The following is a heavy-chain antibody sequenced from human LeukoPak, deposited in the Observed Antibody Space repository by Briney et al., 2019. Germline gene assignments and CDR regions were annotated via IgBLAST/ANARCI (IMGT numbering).Heavy chain of an antibody. CDR2: IYTGGST. CDR1: GFTVSSSF. V-gene: IGHV3-66*01. Sequence: GGSLRLSFAAPGFTVSSSFMSWVRQAPGKGLEWVSVIYTGGSTYYADSVKGRFTISRDDSKNMVYLQMNSLRAEDTAVYFCSRDPAMTSGYGMDVWGQGTTVTVSS. J-gene: IGHJ6*02. D-gene: IGHD4-11*01. CDR3: SRDPAMTSGYGMDV.